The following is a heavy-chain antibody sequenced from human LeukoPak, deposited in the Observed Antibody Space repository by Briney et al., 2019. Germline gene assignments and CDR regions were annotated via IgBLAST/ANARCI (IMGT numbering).Heavy chain of an antibody. D-gene: IGHD3-16*01. J-gene: IGHJ3*02. CDR2: IYSGGST. CDR3: ARDLVRLGELWEAFDI. CDR1: GFTVSSNY. Sequence: GGSLRLSCAASGFTVSSNYMSWVRQAPGKGLEWVSVIYSGGSTYYAASVKGRFTISGDNSKNTLYLQMNSLRAEDTAVYYCARDLVRLGELWEAFDIWGQGTMVTVSS. V-gene: IGHV3-53*01.